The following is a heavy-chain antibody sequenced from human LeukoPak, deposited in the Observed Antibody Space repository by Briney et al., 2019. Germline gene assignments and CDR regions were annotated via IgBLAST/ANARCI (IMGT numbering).Heavy chain of an antibody. V-gene: IGHV4-34*01. Sequence: KPSETLSLTCTVSGGSISSYYWSWIRQPPGKGLEWIGEINHSGSTNYNPSLKSRVTISVDTSKNQFSLKLSSVTAADTAVYYCARHRRLDSNLGWYSSSFGWFDPWGQGTLVTVSS. CDR3: ARHRRLDSNLGWYSSSFGWFDP. J-gene: IGHJ5*02. CDR2: INHSGST. D-gene: IGHD6-13*01. CDR1: GGSISSYY.